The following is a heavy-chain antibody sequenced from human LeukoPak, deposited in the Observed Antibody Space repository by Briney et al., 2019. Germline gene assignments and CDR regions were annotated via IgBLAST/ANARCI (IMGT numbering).Heavy chain of an antibody. CDR1: GFTFSDYF. CDR3: ARLGLPDY. V-gene: IGHV3-11*03. CDR2: ISSSSSYT. Sequence: GGSLRLSCAASGFTFSDYFMSWIRQAPGKGLEWVSYISSSSSYTNYADSVKGRFTISRDNSKNTLYLQMNSLRVEDTAVYYCARLGLPDYWGQGTLVTVSS. J-gene: IGHJ4*02. D-gene: IGHD2-21*01.